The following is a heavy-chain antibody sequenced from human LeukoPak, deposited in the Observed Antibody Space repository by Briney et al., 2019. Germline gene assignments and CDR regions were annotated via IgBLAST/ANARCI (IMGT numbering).Heavy chain of an antibody. D-gene: IGHD3-10*01. CDR1: GFTFSSYE. V-gene: IGHV3-48*03. CDR3: ARAEWYYYGSGSYYNALDY. CDR2: FSSSGSTI. J-gene: IGHJ4*02. Sequence: PGGSLRLSCAASGFTFSSYEMNWVRQAPGKGLEWVSYFSSSGSTIYYADSVKGRFTISRDNAKNSLYLQMNSLRAEDTAVYYCARAEWYYYGSGSYYNALDYWGQGTLVTVSS.